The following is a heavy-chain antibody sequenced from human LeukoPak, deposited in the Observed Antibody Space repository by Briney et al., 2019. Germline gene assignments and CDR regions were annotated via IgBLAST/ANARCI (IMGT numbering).Heavy chain of an antibody. V-gene: IGHV3-9*01. CDR2: ISWNSGSI. CDR3: ATLGRDGYNGFPFDY. D-gene: IGHD5-24*01. CDR1: GFTFSSYA. Sequence: PGGSLRLSCAASGFTFSSYAMSWVRQAPGKGLEWVSGISWNSGSIGYADSVKGRFTISRDNAKNSLYLQMNSLRAEDTALYYCATLGRDGYNGFPFDYWGQGTLVTVSS. J-gene: IGHJ4*02.